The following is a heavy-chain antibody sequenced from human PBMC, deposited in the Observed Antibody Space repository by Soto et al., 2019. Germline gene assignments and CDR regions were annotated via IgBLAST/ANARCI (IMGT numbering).Heavy chain of an antibody. CDR1: GYTFTSYY. CDR2: INPSGGST. V-gene: IGHV1-46*03. D-gene: IGHD2-2*01. J-gene: IGHJ6*03. Sequence: ASVKVSCKASGYTFTSYYMHWVRQAPGQGLEWMGIINPSGGSTSYAQKFQGRVTMTRDTSTSTVYMELSSLRSEDTAVYYCARGPRYCSSTSCYWGGIVDYYYYYMDVWGKGTTVTVSS. CDR3: ARGPRYCSSTSCYWGGIVDYYYYYMDV.